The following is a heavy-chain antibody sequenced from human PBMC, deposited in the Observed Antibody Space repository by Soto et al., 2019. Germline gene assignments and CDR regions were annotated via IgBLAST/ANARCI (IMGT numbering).Heavy chain of an antibody. Sequence: PGGSLRLSCAASGFTFSSYSMNWVRQAPGKGLEWVSSISSSSSYIYYADSVKGRLTISRDNAKNSLYLQMNSLRAEDTAVYYCAKDDDILTGSTFDYWGQGTLVTVSS. CDR1: GFTFSSYS. D-gene: IGHD3-9*01. CDR3: AKDDDILTGSTFDY. CDR2: ISSSSSYI. V-gene: IGHV3-21*04. J-gene: IGHJ4*02.